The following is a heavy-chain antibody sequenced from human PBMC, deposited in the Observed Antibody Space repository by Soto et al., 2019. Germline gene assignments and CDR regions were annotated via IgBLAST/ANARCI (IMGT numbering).Heavy chain of an antibody. V-gene: IGHV3-21*01. CDR1: GFTFSTYS. J-gene: IGHJ4*02. D-gene: IGHD6-19*01. CDR3: LIAVAGSFAPDY. CDR2: ISSSSTYI. Sequence: GGSLRLSCAASGFTFSTYSMNWVRQAPGKGLEWVSYISSSSTYIYYADSVKGRLTISRDNAKSSLYLQMNSLRAEDTAVYYCLIAVAGSFAPDYWGQGTLVTVSS.